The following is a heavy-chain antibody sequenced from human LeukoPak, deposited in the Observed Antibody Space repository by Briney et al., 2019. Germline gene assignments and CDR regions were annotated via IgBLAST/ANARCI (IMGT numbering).Heavy chain of an antibody. V-gene: IGHV3-23*01. J-gene: IGHJ4*02. CDR2: ISGSGGDT. Sequence: SGGSLRLSCAGSGFTFNRAAMSWVRQAPGKGLEWVSGISGSGGDTYYSDSVKGRFTISRDNAKTTVYLQMNSLRTEDTAEYYCAKEGRLTVAPVVVENYFDYWGQGTPVTVSA. CDR3: AKEGRLTVAPVVVENYFDY. CDR1: GFTFNRAA. D-gene: IGHD3-22*01.